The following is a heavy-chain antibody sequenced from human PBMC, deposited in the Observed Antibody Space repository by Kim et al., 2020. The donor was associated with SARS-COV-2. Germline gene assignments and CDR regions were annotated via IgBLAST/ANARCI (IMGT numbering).Heavy chain of an antibody. Sequence: GGSLRLSCAASGFTFSSYGMHWVRQAPGKGLEWVAVISYDGSNKYYADSVKGRFTISRDNSKNTLYLQMNSLRAEDTAVYYCAKDRQHYDILTGYYPLFDWGQGTLVTVSS. CDR3: AKDRQHYDILTGYYPLFD. CDR1: GFTFSSYG. J-gene: IGHJ4*02. CDR2: ISYDGSNK. D-gene: IGHD3-9*01. V-gene: IGHV3-30*18.